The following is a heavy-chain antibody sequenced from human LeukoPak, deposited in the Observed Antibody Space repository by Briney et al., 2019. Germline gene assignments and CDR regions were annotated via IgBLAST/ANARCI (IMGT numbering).Heavy chain of an antibody. CDR1: GFTFSSYA. CDR3: AKDSNSIRDYYYYYMDV. J-gene: IGHJ6*03. D-gene: IGHD4-11*01. Sequence: GGSLRLSCAASGFTFSSYAMRWVRQAPGKGLEWVSAISGSGGSTYYADSVKGRFTISRDNSKNTLYLQMNSLRAEDTAVYYCAKDSNSIRDYYYYYMDVWGKGTTVTVSS. CDR2: ISGSGGST. V-gene: IGHV3-23*01.